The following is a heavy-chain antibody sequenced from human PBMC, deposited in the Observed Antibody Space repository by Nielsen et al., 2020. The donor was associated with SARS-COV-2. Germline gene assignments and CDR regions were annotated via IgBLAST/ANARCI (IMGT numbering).Heavy chain of an antibody. CDR3: AKPHSGSYYDAFDI. J-gene: IGHJ3*02. D-gene: IGHD1-26*01. V-gene: IGHV3-30*18. Sequence: GGSLRLSCAASGFTFSSYGMHWVRQAPGKGLEWVAVISYGGSNKYYADSVKGRFTISRDNSKNTLYLQMNSLRAEDTAVYYCAKPHSGSYYDAFDIWGQGTMVTVSS. CDR1: GFTFSSYG. CDR2: ISYGGSNK.